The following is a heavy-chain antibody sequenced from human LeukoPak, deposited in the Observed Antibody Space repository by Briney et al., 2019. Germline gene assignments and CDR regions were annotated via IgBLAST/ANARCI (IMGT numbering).Heavy chain of an antibody. D-gene: IGHD3-10*01. CDR3: ARVLTFGELSLAP. CDR1: GFTLSDYY. V-gene: IGHV3-11*01. Sequence: TGGSLRLSCAASGFTLSDYYMSWIRQAPGKGLEWISYISSSGSTIFYADSVKGRFTISRDNAKNSLYLQTNSLRAEDTAVYYCARVLTFGELSLAPWGQGTLVTVSS. J-gene: IGHJ5*02. CDR2: ISSSGSTI.